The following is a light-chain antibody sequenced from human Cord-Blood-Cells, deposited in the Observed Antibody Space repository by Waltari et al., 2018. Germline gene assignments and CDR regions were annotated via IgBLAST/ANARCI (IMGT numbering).Light chain of an antibody. Sequence: QSALTQPRSVYGSPGQSVTISCTGTSSAVGGYNYVSWYQQHPGKAPKLIIYDVSKRPSGVPDRFSGSKSGNTASLTISGLQAEDEADYYCCSYAGSYTWVFGGGTKLTVL. CDR1: SSAVGGYNY. J-gene: IGLJ3*02. V-gene: IGLV2-11*01. CDR2: DVS. CDR3: CSYAGSYTWV.